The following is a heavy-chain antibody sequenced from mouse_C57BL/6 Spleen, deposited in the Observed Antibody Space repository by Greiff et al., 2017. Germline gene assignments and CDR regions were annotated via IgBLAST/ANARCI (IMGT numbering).Heavy chain of an antibody. CDR3: AMWGYDGPFDY. CDR1: GYTFTSYW. D-gene: IGHD2-2*01. CDR2: IHPSDSDT. V-gene: IGHV1-74*04. J-gene: IGHJ2*01. Sequence: VQLQQPGAELVKPGASVKVSCKASGYTFTSYWMHWVKQRPGQGLEWIGRIHPSDSDTNYNQKFKGKATLTVDKSSSTAYMQLSSRTSEDSAVYYCAMWGYDGPFDYWGQGTTLTVSS.